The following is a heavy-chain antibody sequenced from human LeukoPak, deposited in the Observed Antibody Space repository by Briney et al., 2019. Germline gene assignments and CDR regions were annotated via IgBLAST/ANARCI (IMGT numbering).Heavy chain of an antibody. D-gene: IGHD5-12*01. CDR1: GFTFSSYA. V-gene: IGHV3-23*01. CDR2: ISGSGGST. CDR3: AKAIVPTDYFYGMDV. J-gene: IGHJ6*02. Sequence: GGSLRLSCAASGFTFSSYAMGWVRQAPGKGLEWVSSISGSGGSTYYADSVKGRFTISRDHSKNTLYLQINSLRAEDTAIYYCAKAIVPTDYFYGMDVWGQGTTVTVSS.